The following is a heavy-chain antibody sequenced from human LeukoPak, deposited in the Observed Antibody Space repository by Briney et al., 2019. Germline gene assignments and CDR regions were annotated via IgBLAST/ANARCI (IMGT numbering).Heavy chain of an antibody. J-gene: IGHJ5*02. CDR1: GGSISSYY. CDR3: AKMSSSSNWFDP. CDR2: IYYSGST. D-gene: IGHD6-6*01. Sequence: SETLSLTCTVSGGSISSYYWSWIRQPPGKGLEWIGYIYYSGSTNYNPSLKSRVTISVDTSKNQFSLKLSSVTAADTAVYYCAKMSSSSNWFDPWGQGILVTVSS. V-gene: IGHV4-59*08.